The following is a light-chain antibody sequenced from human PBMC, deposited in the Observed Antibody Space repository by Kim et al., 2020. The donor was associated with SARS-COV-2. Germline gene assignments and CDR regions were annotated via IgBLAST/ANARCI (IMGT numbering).Light chain of an antibody. Sequence: DIQLTQSPSFLSASVGDRVTITCRASQATPIYLDWYQQKPGKAPKLLISAASTLQSGVPSRFSGSASGTEFTLTISSLQPEDFASYYCQQLNSFRVTFGQGTRLEIK. CDR3: QQLNSFRVT. V-gene: IGKV1-9*01. CDR2: AAS. J-gene: IGKJ5*01. CDR1: QATPIY.